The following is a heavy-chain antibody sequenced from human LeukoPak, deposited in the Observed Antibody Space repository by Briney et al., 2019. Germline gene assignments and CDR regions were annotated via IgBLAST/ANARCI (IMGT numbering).Heavy chain of an antibody. CDR2: ISAYNGNT. V-gene: IGHV1-18*01. CDR3: AANGLQGDNLHPDDAFDV. D-gene: IGHD1-1*01. CDR1: GYTFTSYG. J-gene: IGHJ3*01. Sequence: ASVTVSCKASGYTFTSYGISWVRQAPAQGHEWMGWISAYNGNTNYAQKVQRGVTLTEDTSTSTAYMELRSLRLDDTAVYFCAANGLQGDNLHPDDAFDVWGQGTVVTVSS.